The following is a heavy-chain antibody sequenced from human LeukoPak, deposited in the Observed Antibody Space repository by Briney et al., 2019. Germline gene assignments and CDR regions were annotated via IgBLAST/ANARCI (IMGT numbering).Heavy chain of an antibody. V-gene: IGHV3-21*01. D-gene: IGHD2-2*01. CDR2: ISSSSSYI. CDR1: GFTFSSYS. CDR3: ARGKYCSSTSCSIWFDP. Sequence: PGGSLTLSCAASGFTFSSYSMNWIRQAPGKGLEWVSSISSSSSYIYYADSVKGRFTISRDNAKNSLYLQMNSLRAEDTAVYYCARGKYCSSTSCSIWFDPWGQGTLVTVSS. J-gene: IGHJ5*02.